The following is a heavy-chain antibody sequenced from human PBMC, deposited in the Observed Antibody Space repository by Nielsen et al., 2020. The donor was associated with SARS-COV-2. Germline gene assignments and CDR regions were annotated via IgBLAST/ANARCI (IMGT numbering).Heavy chain of an antibody. D-gene: IGHD3-22*01. Sequence: ASVKVSCKASGYTFTGYYMHWVRQAPGQGLEWMGRINPNSGGTNYAQKFQGRVTMTRDTSISTAYMELSRLRSDDTAVYYCARDWGYYYDSSGYYDIDYWGQGTLVTISS. J-gene: IGHJ4*02. CDR1: GYTFTGYY. V-gene: IGHV1-2*06. CDR3: ARDWGYYYDSSGYYDIDY. CDR2: INPNSGGT.